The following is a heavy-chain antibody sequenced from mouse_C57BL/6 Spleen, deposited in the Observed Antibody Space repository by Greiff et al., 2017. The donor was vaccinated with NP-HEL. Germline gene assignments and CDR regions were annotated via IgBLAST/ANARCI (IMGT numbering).Heavy chain of an antibody. Sequence: VQLQQSGPELVKPGASVKIPCKASGYTFTDYNMDWVKQSHGKSLEWIGDINPNNGGTIYNQKFKGKATLTVDKSSSTAYMELRSLTSEDTAVYYCARGGWLLRGAYWGQGTLVTVSA. CDR3: ARGGWLLRGAY. D-gene: IGHD2-3*01. V-gene: IGHV1-18*01. CDR2: INPNNGGT. J-gene: IGHJ3*01. CDR1: GYTFTDYN.